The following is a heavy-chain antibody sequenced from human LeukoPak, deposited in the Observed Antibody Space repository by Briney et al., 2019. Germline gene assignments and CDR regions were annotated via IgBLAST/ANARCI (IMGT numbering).Heavy chain of an antibody. J-gene: IGHJ4*02. Sequence: PSETLSLTCTVSGGSISSRSYYWGWIRQPPGKGLEWIGSIYYNGSTYYNPSLKSRVTMSVDTSKNQFSLNLSSVTAADTAVYYCARGPTTVTRAFDYWGQGTLVTVSS. CDR2: IYYNGST. V-gene: IGHV4-39*07. D-gene: IGHD4-17*01. CDR3: ARGPTTVTRAFDY. CDR1: GGSISSRSYY.